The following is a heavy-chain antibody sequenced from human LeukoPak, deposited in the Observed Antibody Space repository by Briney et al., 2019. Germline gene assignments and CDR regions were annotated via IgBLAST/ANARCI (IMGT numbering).Heavy chain of an antibody. J-gene: IGHJ4*02. V-gene: IGHV3-33*06. D-gene: IGHD3-22*01. Sequence: TGGSLRLSCAASGFTFRSYGMHWVRQAPGKGLEWVAVIWYDGSNKYYADSVKGRFTVSRDNSKNTLYLQMNSLRAEDTAVYYCAKRGYDYYDSSGYYHFDYWGQGTLVTVSS. CDR1: GFTFRSYG. CDR3: AKRGYDYYDSSGYYHFDY. CDR2: IWYDGSNK.